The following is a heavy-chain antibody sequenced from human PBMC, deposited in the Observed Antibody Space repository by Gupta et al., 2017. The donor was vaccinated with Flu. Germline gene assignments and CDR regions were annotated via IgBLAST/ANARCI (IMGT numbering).Heavy chain of an antibody. J-gene: IGHJ4*02. CDR1: GFTFSSYA. D-gene: IGHD1-26*01. CDR3: AKVVGDTGSFLRRTTKYYFDY. CDR2: ISGSGGST. V-gene: IGHV3-23*01. Sequence: EVQLLESGGGLVQPGGSLRLSCAASGFTFSSYAMSWVRQAPGKGLEWVSAISGSGGSTYYADSVKGRFTISRDNSKNTLYLQMNSLRAEDTAVYYCAKVVGDTGSFLRRTTKYYFDYWGQGTLVTVSS.